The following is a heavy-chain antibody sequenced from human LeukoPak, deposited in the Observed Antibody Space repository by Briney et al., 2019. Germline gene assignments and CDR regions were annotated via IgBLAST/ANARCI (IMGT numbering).Heavy chain of an antibody. D-gene: IGHD6-6*01. V-gene: IGHV4-59*08. J-gene: IGHJ4*02. CDR1: GGSISSYY. CDR2: IHYSGST. Sequence: PSETLSLTCTVSGGSISSYYWSWVRHPPGKGLEWIGYIHYSGSTNYNTSLKSRVTISLDTSKNQFSLKLSSVTAADTAVYYCARRSFEYSSAGDFDYWGQGTLVTVSS. CDR3: ARRSFEYSSAGDFDY.